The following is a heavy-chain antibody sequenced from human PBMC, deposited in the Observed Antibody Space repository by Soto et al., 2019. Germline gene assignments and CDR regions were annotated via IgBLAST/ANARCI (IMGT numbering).Heavy chain of an antibody. Sequence: PSETLSLTCAVYGGSFSGYYWSWIRQPPGKGLEWIGEINHSGSTNYNPSLKSRVTISVDTSKNQFSLKLSSVTAADTAVYYCARNRPHDSSGLDPWGQGTLVTVSS. J-gene: IGHJ5*02. CDR1: GGSFSGYY. V-gene: IGHV4-34*01. D-gene: IGHD3-22*01. CDR2: INHSGST. CDR3: ARNRPHDSSGLDP.